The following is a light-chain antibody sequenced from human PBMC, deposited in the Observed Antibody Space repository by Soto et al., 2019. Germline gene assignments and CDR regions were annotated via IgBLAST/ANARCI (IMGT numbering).Light chain of an antibody. CDR1: SSNIGNNP. Sequence: QSVLTQPPSASGTPGQRVTISCSGSSSNIGNNPVNWYQQLPGTAPKLLIYSNSQRPSGVPDRFSGSKSGTSASLAISGLQSEDEADYYCATWDDSLNAAVFGGGTQLTVL. J-gene: IGLJ7*01. CDR2: SNS. V-gene: IGLV1-44*01. CDR3: ATWDDSLNAAV.